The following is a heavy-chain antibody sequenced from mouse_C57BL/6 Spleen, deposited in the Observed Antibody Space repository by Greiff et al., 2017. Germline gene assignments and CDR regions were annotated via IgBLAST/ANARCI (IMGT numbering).Heavy chain of an antibody. CDR2: ISSGSSTI. CDR1: GFTFSDYG. D-gene: IGHD2-4*01. Sequence: EVQLVESGGGLVKPGGSLKLSCAASGFTFSDYGMHWVRQAPEKGLEWVAYISSGSSTIYYADTVKGRFTISRDNAKNTLFLQMTSLRSEDTAMYYCARDYDGSHYYAMDYWGQGTSVTVSS. CDR3: ARDYDGSHYYAMDY. J-gene: IGHJ4*01. V-gene: IGHV5-17*01.